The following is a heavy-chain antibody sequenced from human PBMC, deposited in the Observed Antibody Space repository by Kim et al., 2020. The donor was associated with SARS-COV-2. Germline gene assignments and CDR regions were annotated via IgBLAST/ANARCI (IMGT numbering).Heavy chain of an antibody. J-gene: IGHJ4*03. CDR1: GFIFDDYP. D-gene: IGHD3-10*01. V-gene: IGHV3-43*01. CDR3: TRAQTGYDSVAAY. Sequence: GGSLRLSCKASGFIFDDYPMHWVRQSPEKGLEWVSFITWNGAGTYYSDSVKGRFTVSRDNTKNSLFLHMSSLRVEDTALYFCTRAQTGYDSVAAYWGQGT. CDR2: ITWNGAGT.